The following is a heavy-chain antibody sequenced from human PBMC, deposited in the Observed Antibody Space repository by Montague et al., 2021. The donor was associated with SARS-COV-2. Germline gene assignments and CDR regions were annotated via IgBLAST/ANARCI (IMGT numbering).Heavy chain of an antibody. CDR3: ARDHYDILTGYYNWFDP. CDR1: GFSLSTSGMC. J-gene: IGHJ5*02. V-gene: IGHV2-70*11. CDR2: IDWDDDK. Sequence: PALVKPTQTLTLTCTFSGFSLSTSGMCVGWIRQPPGKALEWLARIDWDDDKYYSTSLKTRLTISKDTSKNQVVLTMTNMDPVDTATYYCARDHYDILTGYYNWFDPWGQGTLVTVSS. D-gene: IGHD3-9*01.